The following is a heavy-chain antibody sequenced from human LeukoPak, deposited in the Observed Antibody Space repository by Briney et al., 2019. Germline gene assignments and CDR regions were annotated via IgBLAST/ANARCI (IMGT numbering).Heavy chain of an antibody. CDR3: AKDRGYCSSTRCYALHYFDY. D-gene: IGHD2-2*01. J-gene: IGHJ4*02. CDR1: GFTLSSYG. Sequence: GGSLRLSCAASGFTLSSYGMSWVRQAPGKGLEWVSTISNSGGSSYYADSVKGRFTISRDNSKNSLYLQMNSLRAEDTAVYYCAKDRGYCSSTRCYALHYFDYWGQGTLVTVSS. CDR2: ISNSGGSS. V-gene: IGHV3-23*01.